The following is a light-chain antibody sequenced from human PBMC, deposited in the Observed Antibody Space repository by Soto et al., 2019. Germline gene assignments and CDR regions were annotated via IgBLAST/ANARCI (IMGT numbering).Light chain of an antibody. V-gene: IGLV2-14*03. CDR2: EVS. Sequence: QSALTQPASVSGSPGQSITISCTGTSNDVGGYTFVSWYQQHPGKAPKLMIYEVSNRPSGVSNRFSGSKSGNTASLTISGLQAEDEADYYCYSYTIRNTWVFGGGTKVTVL. CDR3: YSYTIRNTWV. J-gene: IGLJ3*02. CDR1: SNDVGGYTF.